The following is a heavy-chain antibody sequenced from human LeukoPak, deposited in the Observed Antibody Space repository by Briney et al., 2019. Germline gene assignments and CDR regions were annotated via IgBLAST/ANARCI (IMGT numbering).Heavy chain of an antibody. D-gene: IGHD1/OR15-1a*01. CDR2: IYTDGST. CDR1: GFTVSSKY. Sequence: GGSLRLSCAASGFTVSSKYMNWVRQAPGKGLEWVSVIYTDGSTYYADSVRARFSISRDDSKDTLSLQMNSLRAEDTAVYYCAIGHYRNIPGWGQGTLVTVSS. J-gene: IGHJ4*02. V-gene: IGHV3-66*01. CDR3: AIGHYRNIPG.